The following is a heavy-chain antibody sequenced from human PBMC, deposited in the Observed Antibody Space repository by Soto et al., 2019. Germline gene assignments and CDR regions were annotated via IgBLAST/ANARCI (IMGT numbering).Heavy chain of an antibody. J-gene: IGHJ5*02. CDR1: GGSISSYY. CDR2: IYYSGST. V-gene: IGHV4-59*01. Sequence: KTSETLSLTCTVSGGSISSYYWSWIRQPPGKGLEWIGYIYYSGSTNYNPSLRSRVTISVDTSKNQFSLKLSSVTAADTAVYYCARTPRRYYYDSSGYYSGEGWSWFDPWGQGTLVTVSS. D-gene: IGHD3-22*01. CDR3: ARTPRRYYYDSSGYYSGEGWSWFDP.